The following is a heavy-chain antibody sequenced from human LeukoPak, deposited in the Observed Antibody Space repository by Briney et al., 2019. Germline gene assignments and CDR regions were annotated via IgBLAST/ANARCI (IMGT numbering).Heavy chain of an antibody. CDR1: GFTFSDYY. D-gene: IGHD6-13*01. Sequence: GGSLRLSCAASGFTFSDYYMSWIRQAPGKGLEWVPYISSSSSYTNYADSVKGRFTISRDNAKSSLYLQMNSLRAEDTAVYYCARVLSLAAAGTLYYFDYWGQGTLVTVSS. CDR2: ISSSSSYT. CDR3: ARVLSLAAAGTLYYFDY. V-gene: IGHV3-11*05. J-gene: IGHJ4*02.